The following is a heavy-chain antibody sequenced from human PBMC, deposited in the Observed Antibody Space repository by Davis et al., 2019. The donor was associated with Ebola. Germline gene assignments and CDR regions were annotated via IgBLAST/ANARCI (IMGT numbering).Heavy chain of an antibody. CDR3: NGGNSANFDY. V-gene: IGHV3-53*01. Sequence: GESLKIPCAASGFTVSSSYMTWVRQAPGKGLEWVSVTYSDGRTSYADSVKGRFTISRDSSKNTLFLQMNSLGPDDTAVYYCNGGNSANFDYWGQGTLVTVSS. CDR2: TYSDGRT. J-gene: IGHJ4*02. CDR1: GFTVSSSY. D-gene: IGHD4-23*01.